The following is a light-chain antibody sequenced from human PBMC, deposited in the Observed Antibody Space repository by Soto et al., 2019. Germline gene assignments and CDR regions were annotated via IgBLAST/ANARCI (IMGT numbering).Light chain of an antibody. CDR3: SSFTSSITYV. Sequence: QSVLTQPASVSGSPGQSITISCTGTSSDVGGYDSVCWYQQHPGKAPKVMIYGVTNRPSGVSDRFSGSKSGNTASLTISGLQAEDEADYYCSSFTSSITYVFRTGTKVTVL. J-gene: IGLJ1*01. CDR1: SSDVGGYDS. V-gene: IGLV2-14*01. CDR2: GVT.